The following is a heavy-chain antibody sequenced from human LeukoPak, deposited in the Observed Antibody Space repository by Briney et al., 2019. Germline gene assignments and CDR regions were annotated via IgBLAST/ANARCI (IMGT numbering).Heavy chain of an antibody. CDR3: ARDLIYDSSGFYYYYYMDV. D-gene: IGHD3-22*01. Sequence: PGGSLRLSCAASGFTVSSNYMSWVRQAPGKGLEWVSVIYSGGSTYYADSVKGRFTISRDNSKNTLYLQMNSLRAEDTAVHYCARDLIYDSSGFYYYYYMDVWGKGTTVTVSS. V-gene: IGHV3-53*01. CDR2: IYSGGST. CDR1: GFTVSSNY. J-gene: IGHJ6*03.